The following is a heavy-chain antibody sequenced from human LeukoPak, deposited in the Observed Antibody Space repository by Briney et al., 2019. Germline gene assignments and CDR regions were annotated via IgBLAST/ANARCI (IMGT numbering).Heavy chain of an antibody. J-gene: IGHJ5*02. Sequence: SGPTLVQPTQTLTLTCTFSGFSLSTSGVGVGWIRQPPGKTLEWLALIYWDDDKRYSPSLKSRLTITKDTPKNQVVLTMTNMDPVDTATYYCAHRRGNYGSNWFDPWGQGTLVTVSS. CDR1: GFSLSTSGVG. CDR3: AHRRGNYGSNWFDP. V-gene: IGHV2-5*02. CDR2: IYWDDDK. D-gene: IGHD3-10*01.